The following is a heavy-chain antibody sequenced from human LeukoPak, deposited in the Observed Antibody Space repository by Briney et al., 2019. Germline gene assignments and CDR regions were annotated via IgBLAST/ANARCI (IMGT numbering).Heavy chain of an antibody. CDR3: ARDQVSFGGVIPRGTDV. J-gene: IGHJ6*02. Sequence: GGSLRLSCAASGFTFSSIYMSWVRQAPGKGLEWVSVIYSGGSTYYADSVKGRFTISRDNSKNTLYLQMKSLRAADTAVYYCARDQVSFGGVIPRGTDVWGQGTTVTVSS. CDR2: IYSGGST. V-gene: IGHV3-66*01. CDR1: GFTFSSIY. D-gene: IGHD3-16*01.